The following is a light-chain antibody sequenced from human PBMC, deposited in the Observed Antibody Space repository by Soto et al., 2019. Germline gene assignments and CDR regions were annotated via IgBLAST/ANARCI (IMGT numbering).Light chain of an antibody. CDR2: AAS. Sequence: DIQMTQSPSSLSASLGDRLTSTCRASQSINIFLNWYQQKPGKAPNLLIYAASSLQRGVPSRFSGSGSGTHFTLTSSSLQPEDFATYYCQQRYTTPWTFGQGTKVEIK. CDR3: QQRYTTPWT. CDR1: QSINIF. V-gene: IGKV1-39*01. J-gene: IGKJ1*01.